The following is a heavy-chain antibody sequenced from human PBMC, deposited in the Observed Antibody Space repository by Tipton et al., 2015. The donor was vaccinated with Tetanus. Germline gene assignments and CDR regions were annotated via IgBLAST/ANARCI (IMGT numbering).Heavy chain of an antibody. D-gene: IGHD5-18*01. CDR1: GFTLRKYG. Sequence: SLRLSCAASGFTLRKYGMHWVRQAPGKGLEWVAIIWFEGSKTYDADSVKGRFIVTRDNKKSMLYLQMNTLRDEDTAVYYCARGSNNYGYYLDSWGQVTLVTVS. CDR2: IWFEGSKT. V-gene: IGHV3-33*01. J-gene: IGHJ4*02. CDR3: ARGSNNYGYYLDS.